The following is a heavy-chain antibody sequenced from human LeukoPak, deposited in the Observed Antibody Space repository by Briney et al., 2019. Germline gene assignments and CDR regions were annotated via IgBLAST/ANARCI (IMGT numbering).Heavy chain of an antibody. CDR3: TRRYNYDSSGYYYVRDAFDI. CDR2: ISYDGSNK. J-gene: IGHJ3*02. D-gene: IGHD3-22*01. Sequence: GGSLRLSCAASGFTFSSYSIHWVRQAPGKGLEWVAVISYDGSNKYYADSVKGRFTISRDNSKNTLYLEMNSLKTEDTAVYYCTRRYNYDSSGYYYVRDAFDIWGQGTMVTVSS. CDR1: GFTFSSYS. V-gene: IGHV3-30*03.